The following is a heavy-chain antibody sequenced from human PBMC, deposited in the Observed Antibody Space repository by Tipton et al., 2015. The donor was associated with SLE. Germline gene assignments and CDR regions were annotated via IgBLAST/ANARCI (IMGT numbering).Heavy chain of an antibody. J-gene: IGHJ4*02. D-gene: IGHD3-22*01. V-gene: IGHV3-23*04. CDR1: GFTVSSNY. CDR3: AAVVVTK. Sequence: VQLVQSGGGVVQTGRSLRLSCAASGFTVSSNYMSWVRQAPGKGLEWVSRVSSRGGTTYYADSVKGRFTISRDNARNMVFLQLNSLRTEDTAVYYCAAVVVTKWGQGTPVTVSS. CDR2: SSRGGTT.